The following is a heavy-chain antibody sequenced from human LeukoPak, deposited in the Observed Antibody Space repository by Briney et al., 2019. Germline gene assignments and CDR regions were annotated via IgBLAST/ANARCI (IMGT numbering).Heavy chain of an antibody. CDR3: ARAYDNSNNYYFDAFDI. CDR2: IYYTGSA. CDR1: GGSIISADHY. V-gene: IGHV4-31*03. J-gene: IGHJ3*02. D-gene: IGHD3-22*01. Sequence: PSQTLSLTCTVSGGSIISADHYWSWIRQFPGQGLEWIGYIYYTGSAYYNPSLESRVTISVDTSRNQFSLKLSSVTAADTAVYFCARAYDNSNNYYFDAFDIWGLGTMVTVSS.